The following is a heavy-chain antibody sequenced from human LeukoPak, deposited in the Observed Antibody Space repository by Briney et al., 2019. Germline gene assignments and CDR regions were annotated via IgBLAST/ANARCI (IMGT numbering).Heavy chain of an antibody. CDR1: GFTFGNHG. V-gene: IGHV3-49*04. D-gene: IGHD5-18*01. CDR3: ARGPIYLWLYNGMYV. J-gene: IGHJ6*02. CDR2: IRSNNYGEKS. Sequence: QSGGSLRLSCTGFGFTFGNHGMSWVRQAPGKGLEWVAFIRSNNYGEKSEYPASVKGRVTISRDDSRSTTYLQMNRLRSEDTAVYYCARGPIYLWLYNGMYVWGQGTTVTVSS.